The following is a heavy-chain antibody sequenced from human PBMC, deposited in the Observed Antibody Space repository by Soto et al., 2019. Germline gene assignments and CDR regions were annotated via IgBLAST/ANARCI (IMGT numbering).Heavy chain of an antibody. J-gene: IGHJ4*02. CDR3: ARDGSGSRGSFDY. Sequence: SETLSLTCAVSGGSISSSNWWSWVRQPPGKGLEWIGEIYRSGSTNYNPSLKSRVTISVDKSKNQFSLKLSSVTAADTAVYYCARDGSGSRGSFDYWGQGTLVTV. D-gene: IGHD6-19*01. CDR1: GGSISSSNW. V-gene: IGHV4-4*02. CDR2: IYRSGST.